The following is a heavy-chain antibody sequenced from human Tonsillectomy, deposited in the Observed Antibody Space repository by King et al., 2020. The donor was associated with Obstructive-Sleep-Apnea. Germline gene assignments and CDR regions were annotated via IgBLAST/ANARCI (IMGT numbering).Heavy chain of an antibody. J-gene: IGHJ4*02. CDR1: GYSISRGYY. V-gene: IGHV4-38-2*02. CDR3: TREMGELLGFDY. D-gene: IGHD1-26*01. CDR2: IYHSGNT. Sequence: VQLQESGPGLVKPSETLSLTCTVSGYSISRGYYWGWIRQPPGKGLEWIGGIYHSGNTFYNPSLKGRVTMSVDTSKNQFSLKLTSMTAADTAVYYCTREMGELLGFDYWGQGTLVTVSS.